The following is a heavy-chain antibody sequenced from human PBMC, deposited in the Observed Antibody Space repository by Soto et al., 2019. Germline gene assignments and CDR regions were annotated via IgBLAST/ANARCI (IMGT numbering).Heavy chain of an antibody. J-gene: IGHJ4*02. D-gene: IGHD2-2*01. Sequence: QMQLVQSGPEVKKPGTSVKVSCKASGFTFSNSAIQWMRQARGERLEWIGWIVVGSGNTNYAQKTQGRITIIREMSTSTSYMELSSLPSEDTAVYYCVLCTTTSCYGKFDYWGQGTLVTVSS. V-gene: IGHV1-58*02. CDR1: GFTFSNSA. CDR2: IVVGSGNT. CDR3: VLCTTTSCYGKFDY.